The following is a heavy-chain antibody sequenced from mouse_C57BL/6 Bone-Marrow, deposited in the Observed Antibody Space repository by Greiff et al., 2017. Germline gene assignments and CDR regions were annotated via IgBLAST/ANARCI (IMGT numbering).Heavy chain of an antibody. CDR3: AAAGYYGFAY. Sequence: QVQLQQPGAELVMPGASVKLSCKASGYTFTSYWMHWVKQRPGQGLEWIGEIDPSDSYTNYNQKFKGKSTLTVDKSSSTAYMQLSSLTSEDSAVCYCAAAGYYGFAYWGQGTLVTVSA. CDR2: IDPSDSYT. J-gene: IGHJ3*01. D-gene: IGHD2-3*01. V-gene: IGHV1-69*01. CDR1: GYTFTSYW.